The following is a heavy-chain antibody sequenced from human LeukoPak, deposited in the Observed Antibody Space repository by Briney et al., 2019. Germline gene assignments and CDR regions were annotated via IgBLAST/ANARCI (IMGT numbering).Heavy chain of an antibody. J-gene: IGHJ5*02. V-gene: IGHV1-69*04. Sequence: SVRDSCKASGGTFSSYAISWVRQAPGQGLEWMGRIIPILGIANYAQKFQGRVTITADKSTSTAYMELSSLRSEDTAVYYCASGGCSSTSSYTNWFDPCGQGTLVTVSS. D-gene: IGHD2-2*02. CDR3: ASGGCSSTSSYTNWFDP. CDR1: GGTFSSYA. CDR2: IIPILGIA.